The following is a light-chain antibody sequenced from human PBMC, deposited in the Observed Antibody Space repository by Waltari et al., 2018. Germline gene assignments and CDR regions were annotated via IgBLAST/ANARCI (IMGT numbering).Light chain of an antibody. Sequence: EIVLTQSPGTLSLSPGERATLSCRASQSVGRALVWYQQKPGQAPRLLIYDTSTRAAGTPDRFSGSGFGTDFTLTIRNLQGEDFATYYCQQSDRTPLSFGPGTTVDIK. CDR1: QSVGRA. CDR2: DTS. J-gene: IGKJ3*01. V-gene: IGKV3-11*01. CDR3: QQSDRTPLS.